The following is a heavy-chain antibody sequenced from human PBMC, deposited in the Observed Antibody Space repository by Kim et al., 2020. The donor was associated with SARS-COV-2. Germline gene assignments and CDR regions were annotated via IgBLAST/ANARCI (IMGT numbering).Heavy chain of an antibody. D-gene: IGHD3-10*01. V-gene: IGHV1-3*01. CDR1: GYTFTSYA. J-gene: IGHJ3*02. Sequence: ASVKVSCKASGYTFTSYAMHWVRQAPGQRLEWMGWINAGNGNTKYSQKFQGRVTITRDTSASTVYMELSSLRSEDTAVYYCARGRGFAPGAFDIWGQGTMVTVSS. CDR2: INAGNGNT. CDR3: ARGRGFAPGAFDI.